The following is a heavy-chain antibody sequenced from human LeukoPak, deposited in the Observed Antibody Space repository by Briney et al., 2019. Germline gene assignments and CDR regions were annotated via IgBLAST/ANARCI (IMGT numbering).Heavy chain of an antibody. V-gene: IGHV1-2*02. J-gene: IGHJ4*02. CDR1: GYTFTSYA. Sequence: ASVKVSCKASGYTFTSYAMNWVRQAPGQGLEWMGWINPNSGGTNYAQKFQGRVTMTRDTSISTAYMELSRLRSDDTAVYYCARDPSTYYFDYWGQGTLVTVSS. CDR2: INPNSGGT. CDR3: ARDPSTYYFDY.